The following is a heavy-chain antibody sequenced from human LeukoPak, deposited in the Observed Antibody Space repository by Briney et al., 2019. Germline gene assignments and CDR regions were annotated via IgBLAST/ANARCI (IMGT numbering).Heavy chain of an antibody. Sequence: PSETLSLTCAVYGGSFSGYYWSWIRQPPGKGLEWTGEINHSGSTNYKPSLKSRVTISVDPSKSPFSLTLSSVTAADTAVYYCARGLGIAAEVDAFDIWGQGTMVTVSS. CDR1: GGSFSGYY. D-gene: IGHD6-13*01. CDR2: INHSGST. CDR3: ARGLGIAAEVDAFDI. V-gene: IGHV4-34*01. J-gene: IGHJ3*02.